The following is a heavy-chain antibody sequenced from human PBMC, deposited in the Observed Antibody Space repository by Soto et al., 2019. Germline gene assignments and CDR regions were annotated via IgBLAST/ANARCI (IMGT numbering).Heavy chain of an antibody. CDR3: AREDFGDKIDY. CDR1: GYTFTNYS. Sequence: QVHLVQSGAEVKKPGASVKVSCKASGYTFTNYSISWVRQAPGQGLEWMGWISPYNGHTHYTQRFQGRVTMTTDTSTTTTFMELRSLSSDDTAVYYCAREDFGDKIDYWGQGTLVAVSS. V-gene: IGHV1-18*01. CDR2: ISPYNGHT. J-gene: IGHJ4*02. D-gene: IGHD3-10*01.